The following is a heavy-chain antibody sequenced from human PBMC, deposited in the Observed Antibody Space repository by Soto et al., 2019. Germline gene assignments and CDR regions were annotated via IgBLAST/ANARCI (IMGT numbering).Heavy chain of an antibody. CDR2: IYYSGST. CDR1: GGSISSGGYY. J-gene: IGHJ5*02. V-gene: IGHV4-31*03. D-gene: IGHD2-15*01. CDR3: ARDRGCSGGSCYGNWFDP. Sequence: SETLSLTCTVSGGSISSGGYYWTWIRQHPGKGLEWIGYIYYSGSTYYNPSLKSRVTISVDTSKNQFSLKLRSVTAADTAVYYCARDRGCSGGSCYGNWFDPWGQGTLVTVSS.